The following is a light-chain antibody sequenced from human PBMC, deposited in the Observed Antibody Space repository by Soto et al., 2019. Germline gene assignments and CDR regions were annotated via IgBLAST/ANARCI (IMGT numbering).Light chain of an antibody. CDR1: HSLLHSNGYNY. CDR2: LGS. V-gene: IGKV2-28*01. CDR3: MQSLHTRT. J-gene: IGKJ1*01. Sequence: DIVMTQSPLSLPVTPGEPASISCRSSHSLLHSNGYNYLDWYLQKPGQSPQLLIYLGSHRASGVPDRFSGSESGTDFTLKISRVEAEDVGVYYCMQSLHTRTFGQGTKVDIK.